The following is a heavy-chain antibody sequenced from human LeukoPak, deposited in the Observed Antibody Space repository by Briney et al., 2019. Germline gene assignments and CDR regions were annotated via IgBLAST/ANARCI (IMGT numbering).Heavy chain of an antibody. D-gene: IGHD4-17*01. CDR1: GGSISSGDYY. CDR3: ARDRYGDYVIYY. J-gene: IGHJ4*02. CDR2: IYYSGST. V-gene: IGHV4-30-4*08. Sequence: PSQTLSLTCTVSGGSISSGDYYWSWIRQPPGKGLEWIGYIYYSGSTYYNPSLKSRVTISVDTSKNQFSLKLSSVTAADTAVYYCARDRYGDYVIYYWGQGTLVTVSS.